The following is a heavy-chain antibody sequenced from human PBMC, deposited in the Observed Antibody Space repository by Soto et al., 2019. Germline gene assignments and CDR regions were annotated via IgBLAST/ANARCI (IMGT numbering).Heavy chain of an antibody. CDR1: GYTFTSYD. V-gene: IGHV1-8*01. Sequence: ASVKVSCKASGYTFTSYDINWVRQATGQGLEWMGWMNPNSGNTGYAQKFQGRVTMTRNTSISTAYMELSSLRSEDTPVYYCARGVDSSGYYNYYGMDVWGQGTTVTVSS. D-gene: IGHD3-22*01. CDR3: ARGVDSSGYYNYYGMDV. J-gene: IGHJ6*02. CDR2: MNPNSGNT.